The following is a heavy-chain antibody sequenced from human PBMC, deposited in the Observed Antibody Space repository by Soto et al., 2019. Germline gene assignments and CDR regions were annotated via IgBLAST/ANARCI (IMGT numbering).Heavy chain of an antibody. CDR3: ARPRKMVYAMYAFDI. CDR1: GGSISSSSYY. J-gene: IGHJ3*02. D-gene: IGHD2-8*01. V-gene: IGHV4-39*01. CDR2: IYYSGST. Sequence: QLQLQESGPGLVKPSETLSLTCTVSGGSISSSSYYWGWIRQPPGKGLEWIGSIYYSGSTYYNPSLKSRVTISVDTSKNQFSLKLSSVTAADTAVYYCARPRKMVYAMYAFDIWGQGTMVTVSS.